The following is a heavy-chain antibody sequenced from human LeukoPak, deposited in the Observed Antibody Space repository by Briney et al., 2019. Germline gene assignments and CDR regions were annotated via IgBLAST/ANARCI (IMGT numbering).Heavy chain of an antibody. CDR3: ARVRRLTYYYDSGGYLSLFDY. D-gene: IGHD3-22*01. CDR1: GYSISSGYY. Sequence: SETLSLTCTVSGYSISSGYYWGWIRQPPGKGLEWIGSIYHSGSTYYNPSLKSRVTISVDTSKNQFSLKLSSVTAADTAVYYCARVRRLTYYYDSGGYLSLFDYWGQGTLVTVSS. J-gene: IGHJ4*02. CDR2: IYHSGST. V-gene: IGHV4-38-2*02.